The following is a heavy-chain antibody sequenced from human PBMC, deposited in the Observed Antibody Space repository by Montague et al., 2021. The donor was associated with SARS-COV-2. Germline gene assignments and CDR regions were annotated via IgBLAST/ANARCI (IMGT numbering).Heavy chain of an antibody. J-gene: IGHJ3*02. Sequence: SETLSLTCSVSGGSVSSSSYYWGWIRQPPGEGLEWIGSIYYTGSTYYNPSLKSRVTISVDTSKNQFSLKLSSVTAADTAVYYCARHITGSGNAFDIWGQGTMVTVSS. CDR2: IYYTGST. D-gene: IGHD3-10*01. V-gene: IGHV4-39*01. CDR3: ARHITGSGNAFDI. CDR1: GGSVSSSSYY.